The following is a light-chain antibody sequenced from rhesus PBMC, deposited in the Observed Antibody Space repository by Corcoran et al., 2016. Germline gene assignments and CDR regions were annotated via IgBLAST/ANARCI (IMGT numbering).Light chain of an antibody. CDR2: SAF. Sequence: EIVMTQSPATLCLSPGERATLSCRASQSVGRTLAWYQQKPGQAPRLLIYSAFSRATGIPDRFRGIGSGTEFTLTISSWDPEDVGVYYCQKYNDWPWTVGQGTKVEIK. V-gene: IGKV3-42*02. CDR1: QSVGRT. CDR3: QKYNDWPWT. J-gene: IGKJ1*01.